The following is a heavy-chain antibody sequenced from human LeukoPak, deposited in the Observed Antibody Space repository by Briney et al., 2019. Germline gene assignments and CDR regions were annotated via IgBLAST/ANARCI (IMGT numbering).Heavy chain of an antibody. CDR2: ISSSGSTI. V-gene: IGHV3-11*01. CDR3: ASPTLIVEAPNWFDP. J-gene: IGHJ5*02. Sequence: PGGSLRLSCAASGFTFSDYYMSWIRQAPGKGLEWVSYISSSGSTIYYADSVKGRFTISRGNAKNSLYLQMNSLRAEDTAVYYCASPTLIVEAPNWFDPWGQGTLVTVSS. CDR1: GFTFSDYY. D-gene: IGHD2-15*01.